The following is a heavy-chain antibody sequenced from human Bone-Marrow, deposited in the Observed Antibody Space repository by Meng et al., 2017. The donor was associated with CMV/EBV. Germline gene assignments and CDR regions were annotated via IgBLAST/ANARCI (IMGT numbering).Heavy chain of an antibody. CDR3: AGTYYYDSSGYYPY. J-gene: IGHJ4*02. V-gene: IGHV3-21*01. CDR2: ISSSSSYI. Sequence: ASGFTCSSYSMNWVRQAPGKGLECVSSISSSSSYIYYADSVKGRFTISRDNAKNSLYLQMNSLRAEDTAVYYCAGTYYYDSSGYYPYWGQGTLVTVSS. D-gene: IGHD3-22*01. CDR1: GFTCSSYS.